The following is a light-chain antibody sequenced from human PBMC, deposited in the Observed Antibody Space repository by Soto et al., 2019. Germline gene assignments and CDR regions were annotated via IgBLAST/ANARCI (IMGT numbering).Light chain of an antibody. CDR1: QSVSNNY. CDR3: QQRSNFT. J-gene: IGKJ4*01. Sequence: EIVLTQSPGTLSLSPGERATLSCRASQSVSNNYLAWYQQKPGQAPRLLIYGASSRATGIPDRFSGSGSGTDFTLTISSLEPEDFAVYYCQQRSNFTFGGGTKVDIK. V-gene: IGKV3D-20*02. CDR2: GAS.